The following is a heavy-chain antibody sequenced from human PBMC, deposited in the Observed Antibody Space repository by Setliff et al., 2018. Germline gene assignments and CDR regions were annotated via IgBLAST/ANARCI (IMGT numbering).Heavy chain of an antibody. CDR2: IKSSIEGATS. CDR1: GITFKNAW. Sequence: GGSLRLSCSVSGITFKNAWMTWVRQAPGKGPEWVGRIKSSIEGATSDYGAPAKGRFTISRDDSKNMIFLQMNNLKIEDTGYYYCATGPRDSRNYLTWLNPWGQGTLVTVSS. D-gene: IGHD4-4*01. V-gene: IGHV3-15*01. J-gene: IGHJ5*02. CDR3: ATGPRDSRNYLTWLNP.